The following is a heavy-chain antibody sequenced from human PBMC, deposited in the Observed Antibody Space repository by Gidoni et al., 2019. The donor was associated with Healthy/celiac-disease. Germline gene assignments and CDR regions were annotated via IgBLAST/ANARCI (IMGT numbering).Heavy chain of an antibody. CDR2: INHSGST. V-gene: IGHV4-34*01. J-gene: IGHJ3*02. CDR3: AREPIRGCSGGSCYRKALRDAFDI. CDR1: GGSFSGYY. Sequence: QVQLQQWGAGLLQPSETLSLTCAVYGGSFSGYYWSWIRQPPGKGLEWIGEINHSGSTNYNPSLKSRVTISVDTSKNQFSLKLSSVTAADTAVYYCAREPIRGCSGGSCYRKALRDAFDIWGQGTMVTVSS. D-gene: IGHD2-15*01.